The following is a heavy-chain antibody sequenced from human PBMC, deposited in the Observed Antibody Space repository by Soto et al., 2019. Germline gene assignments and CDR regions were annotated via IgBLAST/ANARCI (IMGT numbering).Heavy chain of an antibody. CDR3: TRDPEGSSWYYFDY. CDR2: IRSKAYGGTT. CDR1: GFTFGDYA. J-gene: IGHJ4*02. Sequence: GGSLRLSCTASGFTFGDYAMGWFRQAPGKGLEWVGFIRSKAYGGTTEYAASVKGRFTISRDDSKSIACLQMNSLKTEDTAVYYCTRDPEGSSWYYFDYWGQGTLVTVSS. D-gene: IGHD6-13*01. V-gene: IGHV3-49*03.